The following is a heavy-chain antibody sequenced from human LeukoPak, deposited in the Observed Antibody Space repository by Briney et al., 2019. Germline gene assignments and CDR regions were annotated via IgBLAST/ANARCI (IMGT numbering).Heavy chain of an antibody. D-gene: IGHD2-2*01. V-gene: IGHV1-2*04. CDR2: INPNSGGT. J-gene: IGHJ4*02. Sequence: GASVKVSCKASGYTFTGYYMHWVRQAPGQGLEWMGWINPNSGGTNYAQKFQGWVTMTRDTSISTAYMELSRLRSDDTAVYYCAREYCSSTSCYAGAGGFDYWGQGTLVTVSS. CDR1: GYTFTGYY. CDR3: AREYCSSTSCYAGAGGFDY.